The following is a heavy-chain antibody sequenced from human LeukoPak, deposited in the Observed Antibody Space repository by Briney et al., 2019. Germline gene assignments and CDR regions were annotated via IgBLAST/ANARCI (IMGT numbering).Heavy chain of an antibody. CDR3: AREPAKRWLYHATDY. CDR2: INHSGSS. V-gene: IGHV4-34*01. CDR1: GGSSSGYY. Sequence: PSETLSLTCAVYGGSSSGYYWSWIRQPPGKGLEWIGEINHSGSSNYNPSLKSRVTISVDTSKNQFSLKLSSVTAADTAVYYCAREPAKRWLYHATDYWGQGTLVTVSS. D-gene: IGHD2-2*02. J-gene: IGHJ4*02.